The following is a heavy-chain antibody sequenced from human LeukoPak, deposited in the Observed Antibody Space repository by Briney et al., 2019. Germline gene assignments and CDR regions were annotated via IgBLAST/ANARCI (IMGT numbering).Heavy chain of an antibody. D-gene: IGHD6-19*01. CDR2: INPNSGGT. Sequence: ASVKVSCKASGYTFTSYGISWVRQAPGQGLEWMGRINPNSGGTNYAQKFQGRVTMTRDTAISTAYMELSRLRSDDTAVYYCISSGWYEDYWGQGTLVTVSS. V-gene: IGHV1-2*06. CDR1: GYTFTSYG. J-gene: IGHJ4*02. CDR3: ISSGWYEDY.